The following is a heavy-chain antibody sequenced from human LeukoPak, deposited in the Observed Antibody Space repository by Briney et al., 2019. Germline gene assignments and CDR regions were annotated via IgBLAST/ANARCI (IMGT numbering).Heavy chain of an antibody. CDR2: INPSAGSA. D-gene: IGHD3-22*01. V-gene: IGHV1-46*01. Sequence: ASVKVSCKASGYTFTSYYMHWVRQAPGQGLEWMGIINPSAGSASYAQKFQGRVTMTRDTSTSTVYMELSSLRSEDTAVYYCARTDAYYYDSSGPIAPNAFDIWGQGTMVTVSS. J-gene: IGHJ3*02. CDR1: GYTFTSYY. CDR3: ARTDAYYYDSSGPIAPNAFDI.